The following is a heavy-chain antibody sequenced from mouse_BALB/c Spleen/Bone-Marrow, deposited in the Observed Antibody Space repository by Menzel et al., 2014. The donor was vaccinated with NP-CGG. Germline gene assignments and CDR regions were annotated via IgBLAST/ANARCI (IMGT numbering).Heavy chain of an antibody. D-gene: IGHD2-3*01. V-gene: IGHV1-54*01. CDR2: INPGSGST. CDR3: TRYEVSLDY. Sequence: VMLVESGAELVRPGTSVKVSCKASGYAFTDYLMEWLKQRPGQGLEWIGVINPGSGSTNYNEKFKDKATLTADKSSSSAYRQLGSRAADNSAVYFCTRYEVSLDYGGQGPFLTVPS. CDR1: GYAFTDYL. J-gene: IGHJ2*02.